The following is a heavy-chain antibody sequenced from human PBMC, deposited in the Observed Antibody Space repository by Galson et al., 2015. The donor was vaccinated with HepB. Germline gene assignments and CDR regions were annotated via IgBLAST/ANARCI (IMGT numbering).Heavy chain of an antibody. D-gene: IGHD6-19*01. Sequence: QSGAEVKKPGESLKISCKGSGYSFTSYWIGWVRQMPGKGLEWMGIIYPGDSDTRYSPSFQGQVTISADKSISTAYLQWSSLKASDTAMYYCARESSPRYSSGWYVPAGMDVWGQGTTVTVSS. CDR2: IYPGDSDT. V-gene: IGHV5-51*01. J-gene: IGHJ6*02. CDR3: ARESSPRYSSGWYVPAGMDV. CDR1: GYSFTSYW.